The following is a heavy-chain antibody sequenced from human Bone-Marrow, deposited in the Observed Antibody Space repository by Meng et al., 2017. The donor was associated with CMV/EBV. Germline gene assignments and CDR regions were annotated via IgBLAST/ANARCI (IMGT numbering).Heavy chain of an antibody. CDR3: ARDQGAIKEYGMDG. CDR2: IYSGGST. J-gene: IGHJ6*02. Sequence: GGSLRLSCAASGYTVSSNYMSWVRQAPGKGLEWVSVIYSGGSTYYADSVKGRFTISRDNSKNTLYLQMNSLRAEDTAVYYCARDQGAIKEYGMDGWGQGTTVNVSS. CDR1: GYTVSSNY. D-gene: IGHD2-2*02. V-gene: IGHV3-53*01.